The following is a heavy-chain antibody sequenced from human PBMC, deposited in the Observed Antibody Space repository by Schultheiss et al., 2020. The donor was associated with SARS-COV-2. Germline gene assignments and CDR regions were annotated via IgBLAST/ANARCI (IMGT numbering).Heavy chain of an antibody. J-gene: IGHJ4*02. CDR3: ARSSQIGY. CDR1: GFTFDDYA. Sequence: GGSLRLSCAASGFTFDDYAMHWVRQAPGKGLEWVSGISWNSGSIGYADSVKGRFTISRDNSKNTLYLQMNSLRAEDTAVYYCARSSQIGYWGQGTLVTVSS. CDR2: ISWNSGSI. D-gene: IGHD2/OR15-2a*01. V-gene: IGHV3-9*01.